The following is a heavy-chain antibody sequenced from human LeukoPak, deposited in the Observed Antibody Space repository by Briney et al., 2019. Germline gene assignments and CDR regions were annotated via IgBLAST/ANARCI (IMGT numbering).Heavy chain of an antibody. V-gene: IGHV4-34*01. CDR3: ARDLRYSSSWYEPNWFDP. Sequence: KPSETLSLTCAVYGGSFSGYYWSWIRQPPGKGLEWIGEINHSGSTNYNPSLKSRVTISVDTSKNQFSLKLSSVTAADTAVYYCARDLRYSSSWYEPNWFDPWGQGTLVTVSS. D-gene: IGHD6-13*01. CDR1: GGSFSGYY. J-gene: IGHJ5*02. CDR2: INHSGST.